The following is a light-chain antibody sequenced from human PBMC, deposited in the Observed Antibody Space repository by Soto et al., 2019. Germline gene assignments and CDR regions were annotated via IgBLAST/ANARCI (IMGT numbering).Light chain of an antibody. CDR2: EAS. CDR3: LQHNSYPRT. Sequence: DIQMTQSPSSLSASVGDRVTITCRASQDIRSDLGWYQQKPGKAPKRLIYEASTLQSGVPSRFGGSGSGTEFTLTISSLQPEDFATYYCLQHNSYPRTFGGGTKVEIK. V-gene: IGKV1-17*01. J-gene: IGKJ4*01. CDR1: QDIRSD.